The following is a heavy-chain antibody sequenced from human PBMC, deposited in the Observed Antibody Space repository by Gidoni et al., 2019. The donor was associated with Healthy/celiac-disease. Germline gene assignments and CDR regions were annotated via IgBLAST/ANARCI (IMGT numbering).Heavy chain of an antibody. CDR3: ARDGAYSGSYPGY. J-gene: IGHJ4*02. CDR1: GFTFSSYG. V-gene: IGHV3-33*01. Sequence: QVQLVESGGGVVQPGRSLRLSCAASGFTFSSYGMHWVRQAPGKGLEWVAVIWYDGSNKYYADSVKGRFTISRDNSKNTLYLQMNSLRAEDTAVYYCARDGAYSGSYPGYWGQGTLVTVSS. CDR2: IWYDGSNK. D-gene: IGHD1-26*01.